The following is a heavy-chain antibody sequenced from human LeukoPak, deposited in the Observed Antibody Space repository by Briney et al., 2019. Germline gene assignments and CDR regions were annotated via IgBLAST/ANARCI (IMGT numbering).Heavy chain of an antibody. CDR2: INHSGST. V-gene: IGHV4-34*01. J-gene: IGHJ6*03. CDR1: GGSISSYY. Sequence: SETLSLTCTVSGGSISSYYWSWIRQPPGKGLEWIGEINHSGSTNYNPSLKSRVTISVDTSKNQVSLKLSSVTAADTAVYYCARDRSSSLHYYYYYYMDVWGKGTTVTVSS. D-gene: IGHD3-10*01. CDR3: ARDRSSSLHYYYYYYMDV.